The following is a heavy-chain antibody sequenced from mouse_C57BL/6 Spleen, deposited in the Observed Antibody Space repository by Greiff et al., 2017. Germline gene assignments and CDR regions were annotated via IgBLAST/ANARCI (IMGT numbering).Heavy chain of an antibody. CDR1: VYTFTEYT. D-gene: IGHD1-1*01. V-gene: IGHV1-62-2*01. CDR3: ARHEEGYYGSSGYFDY. Sequence: QVQLQQSGAELVKPGASVKLSCKASVYTFTEYTIHWVKQRSGQGLEWIGWFYPGSGSIKYNEKFKDKATLTADKSSSTVYMELSRLTSEDSAVYFCARHEEGYYGSSGYFDYWGQGTTLTVSS. J-gene: IGHJ2*01. CDR2: FYPGSGSI.